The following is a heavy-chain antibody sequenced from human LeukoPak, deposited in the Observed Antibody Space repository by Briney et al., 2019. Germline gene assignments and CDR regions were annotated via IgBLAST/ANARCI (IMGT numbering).Heavy chain of an antibody. J-gene: IGHJ4*02. CDR3: ARVGVEATATFDY. CDR1: GYTFIGYY. V-gene: IGHV1-2*02. D-gene: IGHD1-26*01. CDR2: INANSGGT. Sequence: ASVQVCCKASGYTFIGYYIHWVRQAPGQGLEWMGWINANSGGTNYAQKFQGRVTMTRDTSISTAYMELSSLRSDDTAVYFCARVGVEATATFDYWGQGTLVTVSS.